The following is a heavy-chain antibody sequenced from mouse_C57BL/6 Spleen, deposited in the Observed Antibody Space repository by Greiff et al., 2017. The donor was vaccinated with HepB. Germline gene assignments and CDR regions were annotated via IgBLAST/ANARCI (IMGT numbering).Heavy chain of an antibody. Sequence: EVQVVESGGGLVKPGGSLKLSCAASGFTFSDYGMHWVRQAPEKGLEWVAYISSGSSTIYYADTVKGRFTISRDNAKNTLFLQMTSLRSEDTAMYYCARRGGLRLGYYAMDYWGQGTSVTVSS. CDR2: ISSGSSTI. CDR1: GFTFSDYG. J-gene: IGHJ4*01. CDR3: ARRGGLRLGYYAMDY. V-gene: IGHV5-17*01. D-gene: IGHD2-4*01.